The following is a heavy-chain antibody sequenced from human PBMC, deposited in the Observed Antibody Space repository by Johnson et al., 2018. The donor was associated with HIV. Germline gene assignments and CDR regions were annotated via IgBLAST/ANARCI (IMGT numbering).Heavy chain of an antibody. J-gene: IGHJ3*02. CDR2: MSHDGTNK. Sequence: QVLLVESGGGVVQHGRSLRLSCAASGFMFSYYAMHWVRQAPGKGLEWVAVMSHDGTNKYYVDSVKGRFAISRDNSKNTLYLQMNSLRPEDTSVYYCAKDRYGGSYPDAFDIWGQGTMVTVSS. CDR1: GFMFSYYA. D-gene: IGHD1-26*01. V-gene: IGHV3-30*09. CDR3: AKDRYGGSYPDAFDI.